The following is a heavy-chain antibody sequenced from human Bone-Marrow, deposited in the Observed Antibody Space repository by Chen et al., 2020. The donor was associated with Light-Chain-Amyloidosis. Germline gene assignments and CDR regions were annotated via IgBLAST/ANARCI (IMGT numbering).Heavy chain of an antibody. D-gene: IGHD5-12*01. CDR1: GFTFRTSW. V-gene: IGHV3-74*01. CDR3: SREFTGYDDY. Sequence: DVQLLESGGGLVQPGGSLRLSCAASGFTFRTSWMHWVRQAPGKGLVWVSRINPDETRVDYADSVRGRFTISRDDAKSTVYLQMNSLRAEDTAVYYCSREFTGYDDYWGQGTPVTVSS. J-gene: IGHJ4*02. CDR2: INPDETRV.